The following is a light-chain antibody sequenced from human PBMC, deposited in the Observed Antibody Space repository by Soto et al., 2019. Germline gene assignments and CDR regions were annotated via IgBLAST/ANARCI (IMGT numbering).Light chain of an antibody. CDR2: DNN. Sequence: QPVLTQPPSVSGAPGQRVTISCTGSSSNIGAGYDVHWYQQFPRTAPKLLIYDNNNRPSGVPDRFSGSKSGTSASLAITGLQAEDEADYYCAAWDDSLNGRVFGTGTKLTVL. V-gene: IGLV1-40*01. CDR1: SSNIGAGYD. J-gene: IGLJ1*01. CDR3: AAWDDSLNGRV.